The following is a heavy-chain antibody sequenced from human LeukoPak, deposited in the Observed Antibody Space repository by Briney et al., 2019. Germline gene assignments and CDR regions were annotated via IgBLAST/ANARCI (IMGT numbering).Heavy chain of an antibody. CDR2: INHSGST. J-gene: IGHJ6*03. CDR3: ARHVRGGYCSSTSCRRKHYYYYYMDV. CDR1: GGSFSGYY. D-gene: IGHD2-2*01. Sequence: SETPSLTCAVYGGSFSGYYWSWIRQPPGKGLEWIGEINHSGSTNYNPSLKSRVTISVDTSKNQFSLKLSSVTAADTAVYYCARHVRGGYCSSTSCRRKHYYYYYMDVWGKGTTVTISS. V-gene: IGHV4-34*01.